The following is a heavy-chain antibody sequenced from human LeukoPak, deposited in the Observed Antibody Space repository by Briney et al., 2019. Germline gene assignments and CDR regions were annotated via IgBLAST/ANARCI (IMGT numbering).Heavy chain of an antibody. J-gene: IGHJ4*02. Sequence: GGSLRLSCAASGFTFSNAGMSWVRQAPGKGLEWVGRIKSKTDGGTTDYAAPVKGRFTISRDDSKNTLYLQMNSLKTEDTAVYYCTTDLYPNYGDYSLWDYWGQGTLGTVSS. V-gene: IGHV3-15*01. CDR3: TTDLYPNYGDYSLWDY. D-gene: IGHD4-17*01. CDR1: GFTFSNAG. CDR2: IKSKTDGGTT.